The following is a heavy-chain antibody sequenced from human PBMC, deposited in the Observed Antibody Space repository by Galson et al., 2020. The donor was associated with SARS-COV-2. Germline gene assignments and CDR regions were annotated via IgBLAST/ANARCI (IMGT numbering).Heavy chain of an antibody. D-gene: IGHD2-15*01. CDR2: ISSSGTTR. CDR3: ARPARGGATRPLDY. CDR1: GFIFSDYF. Sequence: GESLKISCAASGFIFSDYFMTWIRQAPGKGLEWVSFISSSGTTRYYADSVKGRFTISRDNAKNSLSLHMDSLRAEDTAMYYCARPARGGATRPLDYWGQGTLVTVSS. V-gene: IGHV3-11*01. J-gene: IGHJ4*02.